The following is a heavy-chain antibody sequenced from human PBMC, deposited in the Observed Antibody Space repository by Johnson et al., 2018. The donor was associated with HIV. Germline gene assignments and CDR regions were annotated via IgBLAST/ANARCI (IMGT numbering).Heavy chain of an antibody. V-gene: IGHV3-66*01. CDR1: GSTFSNAW. J-gene: IGHJ3*02. Sequence: VQLVESGGGLVKPGGSLRLSCAASGSTFSNAWMSWVRQAPGKGLEWPSVIYSGGTPNYADSVKGRFTISRDNSKNTLYLQMNSLRADDTAVYYCARDPSRSPGAFDIWGQGTMVTVSS. CDR2: IYSGGTP. CDR3: ARDPSRSPGAFDI.